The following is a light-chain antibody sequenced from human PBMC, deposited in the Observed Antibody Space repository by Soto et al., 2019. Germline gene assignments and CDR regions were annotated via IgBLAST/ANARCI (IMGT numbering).Light chain of an antibody. CDR3: QQRDNWPPIT. CDR2: DVS. Sequence: VLTQSPATLSLSPGERATLSCRASQSIKSYLAWDQQKPGQAPRLLIFDVSNRATGVPARFSGSGFGTDFTLTISSLEPEDFAVYYCQQRDNWPPITFGQGTRLEIK. J-gene: IGKJ5*01. V-gene: IGKV3-11*01. CDR1: QSIKSY.